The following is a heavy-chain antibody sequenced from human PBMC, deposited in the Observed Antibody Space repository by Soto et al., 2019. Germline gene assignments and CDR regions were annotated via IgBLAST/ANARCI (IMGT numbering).Heavy chain of an antibody. J-gene: IGHJ4*02. CDR3: ARGGYYYDFWSGYYTGGLDY. CDR2: IIPIFGTA. V-gene: IGHV1-69*13. CDR1: GGTFSSYA. Sequence: SVKVSCKASGGTFSSYAISWVRQAPGQGLEWMGGIIPIFGTANYAQKFQGRVTITADESTSTAYMELSSLRSEDMAVYYCARGGYYYDFWSGYYTGGLDYWGQGTLVTVSS. D-gene: IGHD3-3*01.